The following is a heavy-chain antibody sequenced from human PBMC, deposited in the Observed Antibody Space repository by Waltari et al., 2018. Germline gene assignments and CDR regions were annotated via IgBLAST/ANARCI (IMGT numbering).Heavy chain of an antibody. D-gene: IGHD3-10*01. CDR1: GYSISSGYY. Sequence: QVQLQESGPGLVKPSETLSLTCAVSGYSISSGYYWGWSRQPPGKGLEWIGSIYHSGSTYYNPSLKSRVTISVDTSKNQFSLKLSSVTAADTAVYYCAREASYYGSGSRYYFDYWGQGTLVTVSS. J-gene: IGHJ4*02. CDR3: AREASYYGSGSRYYFDY. CDR2: IYHSGST. V-gene: IGHV4-38-2*02.